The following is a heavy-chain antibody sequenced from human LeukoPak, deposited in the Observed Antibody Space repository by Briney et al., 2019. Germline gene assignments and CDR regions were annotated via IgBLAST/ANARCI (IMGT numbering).Heavy chain of an antibody. D-gene: IGHD2-21*01. Sequence: ASVKVSCKSFGYTFSTYGISWVRQAPGQGLEWMGWVNPNRGGTNYAQKFQGRVTMTRDTSIATAYMELSSLRSDDTAVYYCARGFRLGAIEDWFDPWGQGTLVTVSS. CDR2: VNPNRGGT. V-gene: IGHV1-2*02. J-gene: IGHJ5*02. CDR1: GYTFSTYG. CDR3: ARGFRLGAIEDWFDP.